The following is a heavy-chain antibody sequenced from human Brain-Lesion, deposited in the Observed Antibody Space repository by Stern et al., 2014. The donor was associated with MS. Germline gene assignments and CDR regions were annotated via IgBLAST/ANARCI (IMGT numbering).Heavy chain of an antibody. Sequence: QVQLVESGPGLLNPPETLPLTCTVSGGPVSSYDWNWIRQPPGKRLVWLGYVYDTRTTDSNPSLKSRVTISLDTSKNQFSLRLTSVTAADTAVYYCASVPTGYCSSSACSGEYYYGVDVWGQGTAVAVSS. J-gene: IGHJ6*02. CDR3: ASVPTGYCSSSACSGEYYYGVDV. CDR2: VYDTRTT. D-gene: IGHD2-2*01. V-gene: IGHV4-59*02. CDR1: GGPVSSYD.